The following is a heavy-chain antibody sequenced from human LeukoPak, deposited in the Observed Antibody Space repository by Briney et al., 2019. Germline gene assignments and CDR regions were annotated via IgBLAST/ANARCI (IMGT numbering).Heavy chain of an antibody. CDR3: TRWGYNLLTGYVHPEGNY. CDR1: GYTFTGYY. J-gene: IGHJ4*02. D-gene: IGHD3-9*01. CDR2: INPSSGRT. Sequence: GASVKVSCKASGYTFTGYYMHWVRQAPGQGLEWMGLINPSSGRTSYAHTFQGRLTMTRDTSTSTVYMELSSLRSEDTAMYYCTRWGYNLLTGYVHPEGNYWGQGTLVTVSS. V-gene: IGHV1-46*01.